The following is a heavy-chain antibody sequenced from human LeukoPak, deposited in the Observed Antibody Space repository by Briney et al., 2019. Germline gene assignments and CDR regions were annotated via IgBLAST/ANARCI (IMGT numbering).Heavy chain of an antibody. CDR3: ARDSHLRYCSGGSCSVPDYYYYYMDV. J-gene: IGHJ6*03. CDR2: IIPIFGTA. V-gene: IGHV1-69*13. D-gene: IGHD2-15*01. Sequence: GASVKVSCNASGATFSSYAISWVRQAPGQGLEWMGGIIPIFGTANYAQKFQGRVTITADESTSTAYMELSSLRSEDTAVYYCARDSHLRYCSGGSCSVPDYYYYYMDVWGKGTTVTISS. CDR1: GATFSSYA.